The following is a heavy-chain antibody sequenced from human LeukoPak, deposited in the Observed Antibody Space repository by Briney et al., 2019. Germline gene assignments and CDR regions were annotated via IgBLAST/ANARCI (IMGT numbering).Heavy chain of an antibody. CDR1: GYTFTGYY. V-gene: IGHV1-2*02. CDR2: INPNSGGT. J-gene: IGHJ6*02. Sequence: ASVKVSCKASGYTFTGYYMHWVRQAPGQGLEWMGWINPNSGGTNYAQKFQGRVTMTRDTSISTAYMELSRLRSDDTAVYYCARAGYCSGGSCYPTNYYYYYGMDVWGQGTTVTVSS. CDR3: ARAGYCSGGSCYPTNYYYYYGMDV. D-gene: IGHD2-15*01.